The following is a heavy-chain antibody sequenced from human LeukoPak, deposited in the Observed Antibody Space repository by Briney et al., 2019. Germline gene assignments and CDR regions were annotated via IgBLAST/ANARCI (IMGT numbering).Heavy chain of an antibody. V-gene: IGHV4-59*01. CDR3: ARDTTVASVMQY. D-gene: IGHD6-19*01. Sequence: SETLSLTCTVSGGSISTFSWTWIRQFPGKGLEWIGSIYSRSTNYNPSLKSRVAISVHTSKNQFSLRLNSVTTADTAVYYYARDTTVASVMQYWGQGTLVTVSS. J-gene: IGHJ4*02. CDR1: GGSISTFS. CDR2: IYSRST.